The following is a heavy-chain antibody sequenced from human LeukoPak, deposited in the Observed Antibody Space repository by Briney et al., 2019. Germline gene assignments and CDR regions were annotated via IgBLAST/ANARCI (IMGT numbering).Heavy chain of an antibody. Sequence: SETLSLTCTVSGGSISSSSYYWGWIRQPPGKGLEWIGEIYHSGSTNYNPSLKSRVTISVDKSKNQFSLKLSSVTAADTAVYYCARAGYYDSSGPLGFDPWGQGTLVTVSS. D-gene: IGHD3-22*01. J-gene: IGHJ5*02. CDR1: GGSISSSSYY. CDR2: IYHSGST. V-gene: IGHV4-39*07. CDR3: ARAGYYDSSGPLGFDP.